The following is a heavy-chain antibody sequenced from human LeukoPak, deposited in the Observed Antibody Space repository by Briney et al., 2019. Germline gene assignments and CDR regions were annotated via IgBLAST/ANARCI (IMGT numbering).Heavy chain of an antibody. Sequence: PGGSLRLSCAASGFTFNTYWMYWVRHAPGKGLVWVSRINSDGSSTDYADSVKGRFTISRDNAKNTLYLQMNSLRVEDTALYYCARRGPYYDISWGQGTLVTVSS. CDR3: ARRGPYYDIS. D-gene: IGHD3-9*01. CDR1: GFTFNTYW. CDR2: INSDGSST. V-gene: IGHV3-74*01. J-gene: IGHJ4*02.